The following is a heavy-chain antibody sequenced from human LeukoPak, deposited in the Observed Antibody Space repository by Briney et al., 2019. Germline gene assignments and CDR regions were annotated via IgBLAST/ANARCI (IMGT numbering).Heavy chain of an antibody. Sequence: GGSLRLSCAASGFTFSSYSMNWVRQAPGKGLEWVSSISSSSSYIYYADSVKGRFTISRDNAKNSLYLQMNSLRAEDTAVYYCARGQSAGTPGDWFDPWGQGTLVTVSS. CDR2: ISSSSSYI. J-gene: IGHJ5*02. V-gene: IGHV3-21*01. CDR1: GFTFSSYS. D-gene: IGHD6-19*01. CDR3: ARGQSAGTPGDWFDP.